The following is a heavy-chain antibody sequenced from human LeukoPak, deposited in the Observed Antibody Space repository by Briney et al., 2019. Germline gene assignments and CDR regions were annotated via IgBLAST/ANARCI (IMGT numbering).Heavy chain of an antibody. CDR2: INQDASVS. D-gene: IGHD3-16*01. CDR3: ARKVGDY. Sequence: GGSLRLSCAASGFTFSDYWMSWVRQAPGQGLEWVANINQDASVSHYIDSVKGRFTISRDNAKNSLFLQMNRLRAEDTALYYCARKVGDYWGQGTLVTVTS. CDR1: GFTFSDYW. J-gene: IGHJ4*02. V-gene: IGHV3-7*01.